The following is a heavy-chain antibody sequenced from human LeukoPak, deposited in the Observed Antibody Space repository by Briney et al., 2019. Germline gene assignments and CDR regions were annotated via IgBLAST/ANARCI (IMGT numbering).Heavy chain of an antibody. J-gene: IGHJ3*02. D-gene: IGHD3-22*01. Sequence: SETLSLTCTVSGYSISSGYYWGWIRQPPGKGLEWIGSIYHSGSTYYNPSLKSRVTISVDTSKNQFSLKLSSVTAADTAVYYCARDRYYYDSSGYYADAFDIWGQGTMVTVSS. V-gene: IGHV4-38-2*02. CDR3: ARDRYYYDSSGYYADAFDI. CDR2: IYHSGST. CDR1: GYSISSGYY.